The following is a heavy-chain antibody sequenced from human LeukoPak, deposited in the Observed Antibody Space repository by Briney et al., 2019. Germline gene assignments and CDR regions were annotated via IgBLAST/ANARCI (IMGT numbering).Heavy chain of an antibody. V-gene: IGHV3-30-3*01. D-gene: IGHD1-26*01. Sequence: GRSLRLSCAASGFTFSSYAMHWVRQAPGKGLEWVAVISYDGNNKYYAESVKGRFTISRDNFKNTLYLQTNSLGPEDTAVYYCARDEVGAALWGQGTLVTVSS. CDR3: ARDEVGAAL. CDR2: ISYDGNNK. CDR1: GFTFSSYA. J-gene: IGHJ4*02.